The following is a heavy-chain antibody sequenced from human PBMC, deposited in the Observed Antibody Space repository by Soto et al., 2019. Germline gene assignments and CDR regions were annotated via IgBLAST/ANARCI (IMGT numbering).Heavy chain of an antibody. D-gene: IGHD2-15*01. CDR3: AKDPLYGRRGSCYSFCYFAY. CDR1: GFTFSSYG. V-gene: IGHV3-30*18. CDR2: ISYDGSNK. J-gene: IGHJ4*02. Sequence: QVQLVESGGGVVQPGRSLRLSCAASGFTFSSYGMHWVRQAPGKGLEWVAVISYDGSNKYYADSVKGRFTISRDNSKNPLYLQMNSVRGQDTAVYYCAKDPLYGRRGSCYSFCYFAYWGQGTLVTVSS.